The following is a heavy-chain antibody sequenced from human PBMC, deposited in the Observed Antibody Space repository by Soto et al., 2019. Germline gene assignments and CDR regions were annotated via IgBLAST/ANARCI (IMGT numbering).Heavy chain of an antibody. Sequence: ASVKVSCKASGYTFTSYYMHWVRQAPGQGLEWMGIINPSGGSTSYAQKFQGRVTMTRDTSTSTVYMELSSLRSEDTAVYYCARDPGVVAATFGFAPWGQGTLVTVSS. CDR1: GYTFTSYY. CDR3: ARDPGVVAATFGFAP. J-gene: IGHJ5*02. V-gene: IGHV1-46*03. D-gene: IGHD2-15*01. CDR2: INPSGGST.